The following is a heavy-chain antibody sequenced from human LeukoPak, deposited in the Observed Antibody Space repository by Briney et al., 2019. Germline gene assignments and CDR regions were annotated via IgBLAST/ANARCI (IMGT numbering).Heavy chain of an antibody. CDR2: ISSGSGTI. J-gene: IGHJ4*02. V-gene: IGHV3-11*01. CDR3: ARDLGYSSGSDY. Sequence: PGGSLRLSCAASGFTFSDHYMSWIRQAPGKGLEWVSYISSGSGTICYADSVKGRFTVSRDNAKNSLYLQMNSLRAEDTAVYYCARDLGYSSGSDYWGQGTLVTVSS. CDR1: GFTFSDHY. D-gene: IGHD5-18*01.